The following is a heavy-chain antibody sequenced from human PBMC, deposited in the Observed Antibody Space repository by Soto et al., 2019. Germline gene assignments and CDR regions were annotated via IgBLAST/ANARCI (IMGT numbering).Heavy chain of an antibody. CDR2: MNPNGGNT. CDR3: ARGQGYDSSGYFPDAFDI. D-gene: IGHD3-22*01. V-gene: IGHV1-8*01. Sequence: ASVKVSCKASGYTFTSYEINWVRQATGQGLEWMGWMNPNGGNTGYAQKFQGRVTMSGTTSMSTAYMELSSLRSEDTAVYYCARGQGYDSSGYFPDAFDIWGQGTIVTVSS. J-gene: IGHJ3*02. CDR1: GYTFTSYE.